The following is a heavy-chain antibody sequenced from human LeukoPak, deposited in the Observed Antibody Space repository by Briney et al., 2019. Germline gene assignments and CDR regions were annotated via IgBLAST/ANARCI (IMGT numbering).Heavy chain of an antibody. CDR2: INPIFGTA. CDR1: GGTFSSYA. D-gene: IGHD3-22*01. Sequence: ASVKVSCKASGGTFSSYAISWVRQAPGQGLEWMGGINPIFGTANYAQKFQGRVTITTDESTSTAYMELSSLRSEDTAVHYCAGSDSSGYYPQYYFDYWGQGTLVTVSS. V-gene: IGHV1-69*05. CDR3: AGSDSSGYYPQYYFDY. J-gene: IGHJ4*02.